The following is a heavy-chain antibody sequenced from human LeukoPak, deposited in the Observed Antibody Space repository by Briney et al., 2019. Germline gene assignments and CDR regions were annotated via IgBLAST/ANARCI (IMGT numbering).Heavy chain of an antibody. Sequence: ASVKVSCKASGYIFTSYFMHWVRQAPGQGLEWMGPINPSGGSTSYAQKFQGRVTMTRDMSTSTVYMELSSLRAEDAAVYYCAKAPVTSCRGAFCYPFDYWGQGTLVTVSS. J-gene: IGHJ4*02. D-gene: IGHD2-15*01. CDR2: INPSGGST. CDR3: AKAPVTSCRGAFCYPFDY. V-gene: IGHV1-46*01. CDR1: GYIFTSYF.